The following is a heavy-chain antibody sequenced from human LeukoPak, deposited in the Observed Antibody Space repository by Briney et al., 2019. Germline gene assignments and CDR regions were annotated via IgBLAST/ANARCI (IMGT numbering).Heavy chain of an antibody. CDR3: ARDQDSSGSIDY. V-gene: IGHV1-2*02. J-gene: IGHJ4*02. D-gene: IGHD3-22*01. Sequence: GASVKVSCKASGYTFTGYYLHWVRQAPGQGLEWMGWINPNSGGTNYAQKFQGRVTMTRDTSISTAYMELSRLRSDDTAVYYCARDQDSSGSIDYWGQGTLVTVSS. CDR1: GYTFTGYY. CDR2: INPNSGGT.